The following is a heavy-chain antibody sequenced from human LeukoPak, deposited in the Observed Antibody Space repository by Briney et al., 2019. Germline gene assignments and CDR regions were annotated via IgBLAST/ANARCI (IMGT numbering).Heavy chain of an antibody. CDR3: VYGAYGSGRSRWVV. D-gene: IGHD3-10*01. CDR1: GFTFSSYG. J-gene: IGHJ6*04. Sequence: PGGSLRLLCAAPGFTFSSYGMSWVRQAPGKGLPWVSAINGSGGSTYYADSVKGRFTISTHNSKNTLHLQMNSRRAEDTAPYYCVYGAYGSGRSRWVVWGKGTTVTISS. V-gene: IGHV3-23*01. CDR2: INGSGGST.